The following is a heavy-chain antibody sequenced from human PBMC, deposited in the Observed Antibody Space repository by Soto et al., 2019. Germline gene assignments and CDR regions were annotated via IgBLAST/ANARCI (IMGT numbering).Heavy chain of an antibody. CDR2: TYYRSKWYN. D-gene: IGHD6-19*01. CDR1: GDSVSSNSAA. V-gene: IGHV6-1*01. Sequence: QSQTLSLTCAISGDSVSSNSAAWNWLRQSPSRGLEWLGRTYYRSKWYNDYAVSVKSRITINPDTSKNQFSLQLNSVTPEDTAVYYCARDSHYSGWYWFDPWGQGTLVTVSS. J-gene: IGHJ5*02. CDR3: ARDSHYSGWYWFDP.